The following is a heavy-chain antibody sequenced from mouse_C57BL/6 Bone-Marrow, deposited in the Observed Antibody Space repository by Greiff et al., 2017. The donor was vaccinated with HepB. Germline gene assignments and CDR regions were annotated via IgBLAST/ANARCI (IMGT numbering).Heavy chain of an antibody. Sequence: QVQLQQSGAELVRPGTSVKVSCKASGYAFTNYLIEWVKQRPGQGLEWIGVINPGSGGTNYKEKFKGKATLTADKSSSTAYMQHSSLTSEDSAVYFCARRDYYGSSYWYVDVGGTGTTVTVSS. CDR1: GYAFTNYL. D-gene: IGHD1-1*01. CDR2: INPGSGGT. V-gene: IGHV1-54*01. J-gene: IGHJ1*03. CDR3: ARRDYYGSSYWYVDV.